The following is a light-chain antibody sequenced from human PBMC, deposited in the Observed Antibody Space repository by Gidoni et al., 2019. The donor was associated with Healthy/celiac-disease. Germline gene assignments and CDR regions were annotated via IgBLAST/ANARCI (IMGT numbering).Light chain of an antibody. J-gene: IGKJ1*01. Sequence: IVLTQSLGTLSLSPGERATLPCRASQSVSSSYLAWWQQKPGQAPRPLIYGASSRATGRPDSFISGGSGANFTLTISRLVPDDFAVYYYQQYDSSPRTFGQGTKVEIK. CDR2: GAS. CDR1: QSVSSSY. CDR3: QQYDSSPRT. V-gene: IGKV3-20*01.